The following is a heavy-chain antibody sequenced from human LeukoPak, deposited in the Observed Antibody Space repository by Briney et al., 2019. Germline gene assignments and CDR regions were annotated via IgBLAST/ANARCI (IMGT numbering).Heavy chain of an antibody. V-gene: IGHV3-33*06. D-gene: IGHD6-19*01. CDR2: IWYDGSNK. Sequence: GGSLRLSCAASGFTFSSYGMHWVRQAPGKGLEWVAVIWYDGSNKYYADSVKGRFTISRDNSKNTLYLQVNSLRAEDTAVYYCAKDRLRYSSGWYVRWGQGTLVTVSS. J-gene: IGHJ4*02. CDR3: AKDRLRYSSGWYVR. CDR1: GFTFSSYG.